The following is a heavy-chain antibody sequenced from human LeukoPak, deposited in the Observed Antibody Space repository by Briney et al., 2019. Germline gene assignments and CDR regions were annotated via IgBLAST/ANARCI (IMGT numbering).Heavy chain of an antibody. CDR2: ISAYNGNT. D-gene: IGHD3-3*01. CDR1: GYTFTSYY. Sequence: ASVKVSCKASGYTFTSYYMHWVRQAPGQGLEWMGWISAYNGNTNYAQKLQGRVTMTTDTSTSTAYMELRSLRSDDTAVYYCAKTLLYYFDYWGQGTLVTVSS. CDR3: AKTLLYYFDY. V-gene: IGHV1-18*04. J-gene: IGHJ4*02.